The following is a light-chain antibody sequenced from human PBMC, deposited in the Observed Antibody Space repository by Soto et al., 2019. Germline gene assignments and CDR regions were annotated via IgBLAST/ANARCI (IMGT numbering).Light chain of an antibody. V-gene: IGKV4-1*01. CDR2: GAS. CDR1: QSVLYSSNNKNY. Sequence: DIVLTQSPDSLAVSLGERATINCKSSQSVLYSSNNKNYFVWYQQKPGQPPKLLISGASTRESGVPDRFSGSGSGTDFTLTISSLQAEDVAVYYCQQHYSPPRPFGQGTRLEIK. J-gene: IGKJ5*01. CDR3: QQHYSPPRP.